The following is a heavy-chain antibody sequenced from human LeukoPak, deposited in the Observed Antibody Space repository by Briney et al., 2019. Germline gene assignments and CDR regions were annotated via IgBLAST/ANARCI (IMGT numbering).Heavy chain of an antibody. D-gene: IGHD3-22*01. V-gene: IGHV3-30*04. CDR2: ISYDGSNK. J-gene: IGHJ4*02. CDR1: GFTFSSYA. Sequence: PGGSLRLSCAASGFTFSSYAMHWVRQAPGKGLEWVAVISYDGSNKYYADSVKGRFTISRDNSKNTLYLQMNSLRAEGTAVYYCARDTYDSSGYYFVYWAREPWSPSPQ. CDR3: ARDTYDSSGYYFVY.